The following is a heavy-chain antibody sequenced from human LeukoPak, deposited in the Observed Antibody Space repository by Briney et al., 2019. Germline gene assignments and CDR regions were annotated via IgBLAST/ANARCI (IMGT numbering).Heavy chain of an antibody. CDR3: ARDIAGYGMDV. D-gene: IGHD6-13*01. J-gene: IGHJ6*02. Sequence: GGSLRLSCAASGFTFSSCAMNWVRQAPGKGLEWVSSISSSSSYIYYADSVKGRFTFSRDNAKNSLYLQMNSLRAEDTAVYYCARDIAGYGMDVWGQGTTVTVSS. V-gene: IGHV3-21*01. CDR1: GFTFSSCA. CDR2: ISSSSSYI.